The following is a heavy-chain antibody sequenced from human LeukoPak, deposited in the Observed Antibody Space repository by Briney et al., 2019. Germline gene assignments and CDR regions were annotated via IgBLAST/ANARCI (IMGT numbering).Heavy chain of an antibody. CDR1: GGSISSYY. J-gene: IGHJ5*02. CDR3: ARWVPPKRYNWNDGWFDP. CDR2: IYYSGST. Sequence: PSETLFLTCTVSGGSISSYYWSWIRQPPGKGLEWIGYIYYSGSTNYNPSLKSRVTISVDTSKNQFSLKLSSVTAADTAVYYCARWVPPKRYNWNDGWFDPWGQGTLVTVSS. D-gene: IGHD1-20*01. V-gene: IGHV4-59*01.